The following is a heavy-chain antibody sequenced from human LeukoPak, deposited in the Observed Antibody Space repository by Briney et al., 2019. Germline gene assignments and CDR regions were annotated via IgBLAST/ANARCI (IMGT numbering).Heavy chain of an antibody. J-gene: IGHJ4*02. CDR3: TRIRGYSAYDFNY. CDR1: GFSFKDAW. V-gene: IGHV3-15*01. D-gene: IGHD5-12*01. CDR2: IKSTTDGVTT. Sequence: GGSLRLSCAASGFSFKDAWMSWVRQAPGKGLEWVGRIKSTTDGVTTDYAAPAKGRFTISRDDSRNTLYLQLNSLKTEDTALYYCTRIRGYSAYDFNYWGQGTLVTVSS.